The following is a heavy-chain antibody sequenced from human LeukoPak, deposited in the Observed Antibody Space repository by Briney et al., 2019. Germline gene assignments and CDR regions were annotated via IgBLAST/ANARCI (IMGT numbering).Heavy chain of an antibody. V-gene: IGHV4-61*02. D-gene: IGHD6-19*01. CDR1: GGSISSGSYY. J-gene: IGHJ4*02. CDR2: IYTSGST. Sequence: SETLSLTCTVSGGSISSGSYYWSWIRQPAGKGLEWIGRIYTSGSTNYNPSLKSRVTISVDTSKNQFSLKLSSVTAADTAVYYCAREIEVAGRGLDYWGQGSLVTVSS. CDR3: AREIEVAGRGLDY.